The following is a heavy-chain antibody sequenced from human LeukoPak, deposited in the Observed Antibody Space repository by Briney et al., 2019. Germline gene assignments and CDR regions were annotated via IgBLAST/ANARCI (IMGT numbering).Heavy chain of an antibody. CDR2: ISGSDAGT. J-gene: IGHJ6*03. CDR3: AKGGGYEAQYYYYYLDV. CDR1: GFTFNNYA. V-gene: IGHV3-23*01. Sequence: GGSLRLSCAASGFTFNNYAMSWVRQAPGKGLEWVSAISGSDAGTYYADSVKGRFTISRDNAKNTLYLQMKSLRAEDTAVYYCAKGGGYEAQYYYYYLDVWGKGTTVTISS. D-gene: IGHD5-12*01.